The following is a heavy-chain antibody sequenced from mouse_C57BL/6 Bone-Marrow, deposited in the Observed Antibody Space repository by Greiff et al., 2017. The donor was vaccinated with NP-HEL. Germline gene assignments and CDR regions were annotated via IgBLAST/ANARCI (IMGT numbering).Heavy chain of an antibody. CDR1: GFTFSSYG. D-gene: IGHD2-4*01. Sequence: DVKLVESGGDLVKPGGSLKLSCAASGFTFSSYGMSWVRQTPDKRLEWVATISRGGSYTYYPDSVKGRFTIARDNAKNTLYLQMSSLKSEDTAMYYCASPYDYDVAWFAFWGQGTLVTVSA. CDR3: ASPYDYDVAWFAF. V-gene: IGHV5-6*02. CDR2: ISRGGSYT. J-gene: IGHJ3*01.